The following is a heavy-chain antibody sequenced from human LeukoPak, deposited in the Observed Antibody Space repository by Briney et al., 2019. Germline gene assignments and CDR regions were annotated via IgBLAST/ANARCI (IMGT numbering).Heavy chain of an antibody. Sequence: PSETLSLTCTVSGGSISSYYWSWIRQPPGKGLEWNGYIYYSGSTNYNPSLKSRVTISVDTSKNQFSLKLSSVTAADTAVYYCAIEGYSSSWYYFDYWGQGTLVTVSS. V-gene: IGHV4-59*01. D-gene: IGHD6-13*01. CDR3: AIEGYSSSWYYFDY. CDR2: IYYSGST. CDR1: GGSISSYY. J-gene: IGHJ4*02.